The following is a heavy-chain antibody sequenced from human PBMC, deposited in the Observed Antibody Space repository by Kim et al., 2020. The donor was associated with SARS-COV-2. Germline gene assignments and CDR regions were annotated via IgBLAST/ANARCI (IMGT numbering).Heavy chain of an antibody. D-gene: IGHD3-10*01. CDR2: ISNSNTYT. CDR1: GFTFTDFY. J-gene: IGHJ4*02. Sequence: GGSLRLSCAASGFTFTDFYMSWIRQAPGKGLEWVSYISNSNTYTNYADSVKGRFTISRDNAKNSLYLQMNSLRAEDTAVYYCPRSTYWFGEFDYWGQGTL. V-gene: IGHV3-11*06. CDR3: PRSTYWFGEFDY.